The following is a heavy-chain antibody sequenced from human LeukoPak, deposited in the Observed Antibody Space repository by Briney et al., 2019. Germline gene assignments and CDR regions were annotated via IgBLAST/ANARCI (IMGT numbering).Heavy chain of an antibody. D-gene: IGHD3-22*01. Sequence: PSETLSLTCTVSGASVSSSYWSWIRQPPGKGLEWIGSIYYSGSTYYNPSLKSRVTISVDTSKNQFSLKLSSVTAADTAVYYCARQMYYYDNSGYYDYWGQGTLVTVSS. CDR3: ARQMYYYDNSGYYDY. CDR1: GASVSSSY. V-gene: IGHV4-59*05. J-gene: IGHJ4*02. CDR2: IYYSGST.